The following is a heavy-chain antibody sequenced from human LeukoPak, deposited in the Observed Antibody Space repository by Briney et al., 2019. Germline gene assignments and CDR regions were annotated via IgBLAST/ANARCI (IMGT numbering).Heavy chain of an antibody. V-gene: IGHV1-69*04. CDR3: ARDAEVPAVLTAVVTAIRPTYYYYYGMDV. D-gene: IGHD2-21*02. CDR2: IIPILGIA. CDR1: GGTFSSYA. Sequence: GASVKVSCKASGGTFSSYAISWVRQAPGQGLEWMGRIIPILGIANYAQKFQGRVTITADKSTSTAYMELSSLRSEDTAVYYCARDAEVPAVLTAVVTAIRPTYYYYYGMDVWGQGTTVTVSS. J-gene: IGHJ6*02.